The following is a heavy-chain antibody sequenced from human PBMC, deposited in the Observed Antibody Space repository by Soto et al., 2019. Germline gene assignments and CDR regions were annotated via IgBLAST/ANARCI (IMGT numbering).Heavy chain of an antibody. D-gene: IGHD3-22*01. CDR2: INHSGRV. Sequence: SETLSLTCAVYGGSFSGHSWTWIRQSPGKGLEWIGDINHSGRVNYSPSLKSRVTISLDTSKNQFSLTLSAVTAADTAMYYCSTRAYDTNGYYRFEPWGQGTLVTVSS. V-gene: IGHV4-34*01. J-gene: IGHJ5*01. CDR1: GGSFSGHS. CDR3: STRAYDTNGYYRFEP.